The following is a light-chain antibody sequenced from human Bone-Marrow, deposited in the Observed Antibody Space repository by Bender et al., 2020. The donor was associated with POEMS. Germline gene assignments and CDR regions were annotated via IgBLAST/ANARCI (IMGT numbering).Light chain of an antibody. CDR2: EDS. V-gene: IGLV6-57*02. Sequence: NFMLTQPHSVSDSPGKTVTISCTGTSGSIVSNSVQWYQQRPGSAPTTIIYEDSQRPSGVPDRFSGSIDSSSNSASLTIYGLKTEDEATYYCQSYDNTNRGVFGGGTRLTVL. CDR1: SGSIVSNS. J-gene: IGLJ3*02. CDR3: QSYDNTNRGV.